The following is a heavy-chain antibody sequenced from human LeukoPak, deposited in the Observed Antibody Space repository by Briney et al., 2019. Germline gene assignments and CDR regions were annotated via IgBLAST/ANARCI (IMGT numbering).Heavy chain of an antibody. J-gene: IGHJ6*02. D-gene: IGHD2-2*01. V-gene: IGHV3-66*01. CDR3: ARDAAAAFHYYGMDV. Sequence: GGSLRLSCTASGFSVSTNYMTWVRQAPGKGLEWVSVIYSGGSTDYADSVKGRFTISRDNSNNTLFLQMSSLRAGDTGVYYCARDAAAAFHYYGMDVWGQGTTVTVSS. CDR1: GFSVSTNY. CDR2: IYSGGST.